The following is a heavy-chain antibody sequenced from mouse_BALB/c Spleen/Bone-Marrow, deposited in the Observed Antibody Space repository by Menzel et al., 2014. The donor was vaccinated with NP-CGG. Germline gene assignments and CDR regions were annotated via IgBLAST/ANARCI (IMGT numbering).Heavy chain of an antibody. V-gene: IGHV1S130*01. J-gene: IGHJ1*01. Sequence: QVQLQQSGSVLVRPGASVKLSCKASGYTFTSSWMHWAKQRPGQGLEWIGEIHPNSGNTNYNEKFKGKATLTVDTSSSTAYVDLSSRTSEDSAVYYCAREKIYGNYLWYFDVWGAGTRSPSPQ. CDR1: GYTFTSSW. D-gene: IGHD2-1*01. CDR3: AREKIYGNYLWYFDV. CDR2: IHPNSGNT.